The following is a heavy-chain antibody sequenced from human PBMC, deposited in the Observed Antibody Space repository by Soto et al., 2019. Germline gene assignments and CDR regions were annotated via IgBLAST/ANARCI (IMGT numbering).Heavy chain of an antibody. D-gene: IGHD3-9*01. CDR2: IYTSGTT. CDR3: AREDYYDTGYYVV. CDR1: GRSMSGYY. J-gene: IGHJ4*02. V-gene: IGHV4-4*07. Sequence: ETLSLTCTVSGRSMSGYYWSWIRQPAGERLEWIGRIYTSGTTDFNPSLKGRVTMSVDTSKNQFSLKLTSVTAADTALYYCAREDYYDTGYYVVWGQGTQVTVS.